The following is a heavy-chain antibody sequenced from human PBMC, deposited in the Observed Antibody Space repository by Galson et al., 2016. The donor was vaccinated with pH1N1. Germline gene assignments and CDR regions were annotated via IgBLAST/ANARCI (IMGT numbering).Heavy chain of an antibody. J-gene: IGHJ3*02. CDR1: GGSFSGHY. CDR3: ARHSTSGFPGIEVAARRRPFDI. V-gene: IGHV4-34*01. D-gene: IGHD6-19*01. CDR2: ISHSGRS. Sequence: ETLSLTCALYGGSFSGHYWSWIRQSPGKGLEWIGEISHSGRSDYNPSLEGRVTVSLDTSMNQFSLNLMSVAAADAAVYYCARHSTSGFPGIEVAARRRPFDIWGPGTMVIVSS.